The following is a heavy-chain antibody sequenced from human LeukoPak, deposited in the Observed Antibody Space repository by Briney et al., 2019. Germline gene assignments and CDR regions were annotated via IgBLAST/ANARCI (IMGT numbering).Heavy chain of an antibody. V-gene: IGHV4-39*01. D-gene: IGHD3-10*01. CDR3: ARQQRYYYGSGPQLPSWFDP. CDR2: IYYSGST. CDR1: GGSISSYY. J-gene: IGHJ5*02. Sequence: SETLSLTCTVSGGSISSYYWAWIRQPPGKGLEWIGTIYYSGSTYYNPSLKSRVTLSTGTSETQFSLKLTSVTAADTAVYYCARQQRYYYGSGPQLPSWFDPWGQGTLVTVSS.